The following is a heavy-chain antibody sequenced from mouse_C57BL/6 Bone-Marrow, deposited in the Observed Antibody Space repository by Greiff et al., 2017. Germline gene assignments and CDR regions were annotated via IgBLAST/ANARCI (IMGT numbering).Heavy chain of an antibody. Sequence: QVQLQQPGAELVKPGASVKLSCKASGYTFTSYWMHWVKQRPGRGLEWIGRIDPNSGGTKYNEKFKSKATLTVDKPSSTAYMQLRSLTSEDSAVYYWATMVKEDYYAMDYWGQGTSGTVSS. CDR1: GYTFTSYW. CDR2: IDPNSGGT. J-gene: IGHJ4*01. CDR3: ATMVKEDYYAMDY. D-gene: IGHD2-2*01. V-gene: IGHV1-72*01.